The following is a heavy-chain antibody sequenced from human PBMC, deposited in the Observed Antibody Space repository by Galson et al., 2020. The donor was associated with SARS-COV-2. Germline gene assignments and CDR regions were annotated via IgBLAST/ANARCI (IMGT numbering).Heavy chain of an antibody. CDR3: ARVSGASGRLRYNWFDP. CDR1: GYTFTSYG. J-gene: IGHJ5*02. CDR2: ISAYNGNT. D-gene: IGHD3-3*01. V-gene: IGHV1-18*01. Sequence: ASVKVSCKASGYTFTSYGISWVRQAPGQGLEWMGWISAYNGNTNYAQKLQGRVTMTTDTSTSTAYMELRSLRSDDTAVYYCARVSGASGRLRYNWFDPWGQGTLVTVSS.